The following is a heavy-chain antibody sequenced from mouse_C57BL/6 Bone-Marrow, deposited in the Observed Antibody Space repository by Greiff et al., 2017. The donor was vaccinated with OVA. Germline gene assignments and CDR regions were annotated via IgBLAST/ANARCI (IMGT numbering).Heavy chain of an antibody. D-gene: IGHD1-1*01. CDR1: GYTFTSYW. Sequence: VQLQQSGTVLARPGASVKMSCKTSGYTFTSYWMHWVKQRPGQGLEWIGAIYPGNSDTSYNQKFKGKAKLTAVTSASTAYMELSSLTNEDSAVYYCTNFYYGTGFDYWGQGTTLTVSS. CDR3: TNFYYGTGFDY. CDR2: IYPGNSDT. J-gene: IGHJ2*01. V-gene: IGHV1-5*01.